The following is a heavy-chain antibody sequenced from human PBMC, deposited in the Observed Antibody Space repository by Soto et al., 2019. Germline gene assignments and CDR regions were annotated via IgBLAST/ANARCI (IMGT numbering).Heavy chain of an antibody. CDR1: GGSISSSSYY. V-gene: IGHV4-39*01. Sequence: QLQLQESGPGLVKPSETLSLTCTVSGGSISSSSYYWGWIRQPPGKGLEWIGSIYYSGSTYYNPSLKSRVTISVDTSKNQFSLKLSSVTAADTAVYYCASGDIVATYNWFDPWGQGTLVTVSS. CDR3: ASGDIVATYNWFDP. CDR2: IYYSGST. D-gene: IGHD5-12*01. J-gene: IGHJ5*02.